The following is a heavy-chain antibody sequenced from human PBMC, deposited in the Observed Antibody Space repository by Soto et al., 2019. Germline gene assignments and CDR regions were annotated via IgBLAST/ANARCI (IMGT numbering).Heavy chain of an antibody. D-gene: IGHD1-26*01. CDR2: IWHDGNNK. J-gene: IGHJ6*02. V-gene: IGHV3-33*01. CDR1: GFSFSNYG. Sequence: GSLRLSCAASGFSFSNYGMHWVRQAPGKGLEWVAIIWHDGNNKYYADSVRGRFIISRDNSKNRLYLQMNSLRAEDTAVYYCASDLVGASDSYGLDVWGQGTPVT. CDR3: ASDLVGASDSYGLDV.